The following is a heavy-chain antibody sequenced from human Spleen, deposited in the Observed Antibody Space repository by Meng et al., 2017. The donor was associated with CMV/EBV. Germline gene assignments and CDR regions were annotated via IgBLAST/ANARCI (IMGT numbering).Heavy chain of an antibody. D-gene: IGHD1-26*01. Sequence: YSISWVRQAPGQGLEWMGRIIPILGITDYAQKFQGRVTITADKSTSTAYMELSSLRSEDTAVYYCARGLIRNSRGREDYYYYYGMDVWGQGTTVTVSS. J-gene: IGHJ6*02. V-gene: IGHV1-69*04. CDR2: IIPILGIT. CDR3: ARGLIRNSRGREDYYYYYGMDV. CDR1: YS.